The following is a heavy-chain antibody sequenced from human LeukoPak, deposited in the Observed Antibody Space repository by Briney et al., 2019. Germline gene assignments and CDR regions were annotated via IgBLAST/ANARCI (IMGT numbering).Heavy chain of an antibody. V-gene: IGHV1-18*01. Sequence: ASVKVSCKASGYTFTSYGISWVRQAPGQGLEWMGWISAYNGNTNYAQKLQGRVTMTTDTSTSTAYMELRSLRSDDTAVYYCARIRSSSPCYYYGMDVWGQGTTVTVSS. D-gene: IGHD1-26*01. CDR1: GYTFTSYG. J-gene: IGHJ6*02. CDR2: ISAYNGNT. CDR3: ARIRSSSPCYYYGMDV.